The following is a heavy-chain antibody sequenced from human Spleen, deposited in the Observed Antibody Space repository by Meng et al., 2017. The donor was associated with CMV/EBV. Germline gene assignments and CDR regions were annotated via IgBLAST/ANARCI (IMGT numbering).Heavy chain of an antibody. CDR3: ASGYQLGYFDL. V-gene: IGHV4-34*01. CDR1: GGSFSGYY. Sequence: LSCAVSGGSFSGYYSSWIRQPPGKGLEWIGEIHDSENTNYNSSLKSRVTISVDTSKKQFSLKLSSVTAADTAVYYCASGYQLGYFDLWGRGTLVTVSS. CDR2: IHDSENT. D-gene: IGHD1-1*01. J-gene: IGHJ2*01.